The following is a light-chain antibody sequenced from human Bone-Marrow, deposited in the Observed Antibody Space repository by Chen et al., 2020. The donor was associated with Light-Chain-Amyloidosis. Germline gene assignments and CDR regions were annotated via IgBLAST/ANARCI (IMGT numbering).Light chain of an antibody. CDR1: QSVSSY. V-gene: IGKV3-11*01. J-gene: IGKJ2*01. Sequence: EIVLTPSPATLSLSPGERATLSCRASQSVSSYLAWYQQKPGQAPRLLIYDASNRATGIPARFSGSGSGTDFTLTISSLEPEDFAVYYCQQRSNWPQYTFGQGTKLEIK. CDR3: QQRSNWPQYT. CDR2: DAS.